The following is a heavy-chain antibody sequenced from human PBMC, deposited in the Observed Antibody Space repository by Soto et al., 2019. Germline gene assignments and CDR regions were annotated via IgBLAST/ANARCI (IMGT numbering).Heavy chain of an antibody. CDR2: IYYSGST. J-gene: IGHJ4*02. V-gene: IGHV4-59*01. D-gene: IGHD2-8*01. Sequence: QVQLQESGPGLVKPSETLSLTCTVSGGSISSYYWSWIRQPPGKGLEWIGYIYYSGSTNYNPPLKSRVTISVDTSKNQFSLKLSSVTAADTAVYYCARGEYPAHAQTYYFDYWGQGTLVTVSS. CDR3: ARGEYPAHAQTYYFDY. CDR1: GGSISSYY.